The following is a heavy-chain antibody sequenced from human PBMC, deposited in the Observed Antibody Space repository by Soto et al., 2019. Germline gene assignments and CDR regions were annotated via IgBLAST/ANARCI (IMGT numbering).Heavy chain of an antibody. J-gene: IGHJ6*01. CDR2: INPKSGAT. Sequence: QVQLVQSGAEVKKPGASLKVSCKASGYRFTGYGLHWVRQAPGQGLQWMGWINPKSGATDYAQKXXXRVTMXRXMXXNTAYLXLSGXXXXXXXXXXXXXXXAKSNYG. CDR1: GYRFTGYG. V-gene: IGHV1-2*02. CDR3: XXXXAKSNYG.